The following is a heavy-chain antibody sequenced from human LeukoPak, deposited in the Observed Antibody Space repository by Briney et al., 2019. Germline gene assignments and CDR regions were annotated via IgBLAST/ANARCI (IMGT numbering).Heavy chain of an antibody. V-gene: IGHV1-2*02. CDR2: INPNSGGT. Sequence: ASVKVSCKASGYTFTGSYMHWVRQAPGQGLEWMGWINPNSGGTNYAQKFRGRVTMTRDTSISTAYMELSRLTSDDTAVYYCARDRSELRFFDWFLGFWGQGTLVTVSS. CDR1: GYTFTGSY. D-gene: IGHD3-9*01. CDR3: ARDRSELRFFDWFLGF. J-gene: IGHJ4*02.